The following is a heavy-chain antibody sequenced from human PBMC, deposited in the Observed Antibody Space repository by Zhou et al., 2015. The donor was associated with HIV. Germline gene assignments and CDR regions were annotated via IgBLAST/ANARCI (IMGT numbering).Heavy chain of an antibody. D-gene: IGHD4-17*01. CDR1: GGTFSSYT. CDR3: ARDRYEDGDSQSYYYMDV. Sequence: QVQLVQSGAEVKKPGSSVKVSCKASGGTFSSYTISWVRQAPGQGLEWMGRIIPILGIANYAQKFQGRVTITADKSTSTAYMEMSSLKSEDTAVYFCARDRYEDGDSQSYYYMDVWGKGTTVTVSS. V-gene: IGHV1-69*02. CDR2: IIPILGIA. J-gene: IGHJ6*03.